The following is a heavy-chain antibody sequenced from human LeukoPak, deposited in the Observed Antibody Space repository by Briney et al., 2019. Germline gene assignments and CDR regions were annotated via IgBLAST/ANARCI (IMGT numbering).Heavy chain of an antibody. CDR3: ARVVIAAAPHYGMDV. CDR1: GFTFSSYW. Sequence: GGSLRLSCAASGFTFSSYWMHWVRQAPGKELVWVSRINSDGSSTSYADSVKGRFTISRDNAKNTLYLQMNSLRAEDTAVYYCARVVIAAAPHYGMDVWGQGTTVTVSS. J-gene: IGHJ6*02. D-gene: IGHD6-13*01. V-gene: IGHV3-74*01. CDR2: INSDGSST.